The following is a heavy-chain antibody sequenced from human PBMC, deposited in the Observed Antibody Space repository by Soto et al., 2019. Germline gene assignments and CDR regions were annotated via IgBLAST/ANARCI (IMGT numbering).Heavy chain of an antibody. CDR2: ISTYNGDT. CDR1: GYTFTTFG. J-gene: IGHJ6*02. V-gene: IGHV1-18*01. Sequence: QVQLVQSGVEVKKSGASVKVSCKASGYTFTTFGISWVRQAPGQGLEWMGWISTYNGDTNYAKKFQDRVTMTTDTSTNTADMELRSLRSADTAVYYCAGEVVAPYYYYGMDVWGQGTTVTVSS. CDR3: AGEVVAPYYYYGMDV. D-gene: IGHD2-15*01.